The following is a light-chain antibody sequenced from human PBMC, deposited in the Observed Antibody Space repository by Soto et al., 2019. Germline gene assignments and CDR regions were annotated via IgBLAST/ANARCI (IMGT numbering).Light chain of an antibody. CDR3: SSYTTSSTYV. J-gene: IGLJ1*01. CDR1: SSDVGSYNR. CDR2: EVS. Sequence: QSALTQPPSVSGSPGQSVTISCTGTSSDVGSYNRVSWYQQPPGTAPKLMIYEVSNRPSGVPDRFSGSKSGNTASLTISGLQAEDEADYSCSSYTTSSTYVFATGTKVA. V-gene: IGLV2-18*02.